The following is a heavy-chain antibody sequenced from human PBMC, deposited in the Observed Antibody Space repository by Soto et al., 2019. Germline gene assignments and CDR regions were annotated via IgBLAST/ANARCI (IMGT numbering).Heavy chain of an antibody. J-gene: IGHJ5*02. CDR3: ARGEVVASNWFDP. Sequence: QVQMQESGPGLVKPSQTLYLTCSVSGGSIIDSGSFYWNWIRQHPGKGLEWIGYIYYSGSTYYNRSLKSRATISLDTSKNQVSLKLTSVTAADTAIYYCARGEVVASNWFDPWGHGTLVTVSS. CDR2: IYYSGST. V-gene: IGHV4-31*03. CDR1: GGSIIDSGSFY. D-gene: IGHD2-15*01.